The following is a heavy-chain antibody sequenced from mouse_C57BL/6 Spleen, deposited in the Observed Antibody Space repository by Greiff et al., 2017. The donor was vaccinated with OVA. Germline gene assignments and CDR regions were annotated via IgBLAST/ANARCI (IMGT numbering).Heavy chain of an antibody. J-gene: IGHJ4*01. Sequence: QVQLKESGAELVRPGASVTLSCKASGYTFTDYEMHWVKQTPVHGLEWIGAIDPETGGTAYNQKFKGKAILTADKSSSTAYMELRSLTSEDSAVYYCTRSSFTTVVATRYAMDYWGQGTSVTVSS. CDR2: IDPETGGT. D-gene: IGHD1-1*01. V-gene: IGHV1-15*01. CDR3: TRSSFTTVVATRYAMDY. CDR1: GYTFTDYE.